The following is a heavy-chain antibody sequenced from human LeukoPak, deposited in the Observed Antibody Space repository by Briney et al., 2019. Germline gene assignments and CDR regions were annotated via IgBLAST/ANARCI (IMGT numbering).Heavy chain of an antibody. D-gene: IGHD3-10*01. Sequence: GASVKVSCKASGYTFTSYAMNWVRQAPGQGLEWMGWINTNTGNPTYAQGFTGRFVFSLDTSVSTAYLQISSLKAEDTAVYYCARDMLITMVRGDPDFDYWGQGTLVTVSS. V-gene: IGHV7-4-1*02. J-gene: IGHJ4*02. CDR3: ARDMLITMVRGDPDFDY. CDR2: INTNTGNP. CDR1: GYTFTSYA.